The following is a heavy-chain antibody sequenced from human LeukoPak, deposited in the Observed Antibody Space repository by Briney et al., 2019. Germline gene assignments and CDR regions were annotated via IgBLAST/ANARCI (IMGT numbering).Heavy chain of an antibody. CDR2: IHYSGST. CDR1: GGSISSSSYN. V-gene: IGHV4-39*01. J-gene: IGHJ6*03. CDR3: ARRGSSGHYMDV. Sequence: SETLSLTCTVSGGSISSSSYNWGWIRQPPGKGLERIGNIHYSGSTYYNPSLESRVTISVDTSKNQFSLKLNSVTVADTAVYYCARRGSSGHYMDVWGKGTTVTVSS. D-gene: IGHD6-19*01.